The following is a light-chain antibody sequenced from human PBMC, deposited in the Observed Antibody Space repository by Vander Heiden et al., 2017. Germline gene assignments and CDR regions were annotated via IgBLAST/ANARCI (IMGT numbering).Light chain of an antibody. CDR1: TGAVTSGHY. V-gene: IGLV7-46*01. J-gene: IGLJ2*01. Sequence: QAVVTQETSLTVSPGGTVTLPCGSSTGAVTSGHYPFWFQQKPGQAHRKVIDDTTNKYSGTSARFSGSLRGGKAALTLSGAQPEDEDDYYCLLSYGGPRVFGGGTKLTVL. CDR3: LLSYGGPRV. CDR2: DTT.